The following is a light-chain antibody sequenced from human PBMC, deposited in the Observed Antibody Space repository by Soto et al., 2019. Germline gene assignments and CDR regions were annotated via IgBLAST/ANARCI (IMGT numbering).Light chain of an antibody. CDR1: QSVSSSY. Sequence: EIALTQSPGTLSLSPGERATLSCRASQSVSSSYLAWYQHKPGQAPRLLIYGASNRATGIPDRFSGSGSGTNFTLTISRLETEDFAVYYCQQYGSSPPYTFGQGTKLEIK. V-gene: IGKV3-20*01. CDR3: QQYGSSPPYT. J-gene: IGKJ2*01. CDR2: GAS.